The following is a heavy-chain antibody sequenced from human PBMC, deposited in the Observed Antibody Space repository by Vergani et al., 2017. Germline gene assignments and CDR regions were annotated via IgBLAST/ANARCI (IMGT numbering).Heavy chain of an antibody. V-gene: IGHV4-59*01. J-gene: IGHJ5*02. Sequence: QVQLQESGPGLVKPSETLSLTCTVSGGSISSYYWSWIRQPPGKGLEWIGYIYYSGSTTYNPSLKSRVTISVDTSKNQFSLKLSSVTAADTAVYYCARDSAIKYYDILTGYNWFDPWGQGTLVTVSS. CDR2: IYYSGST. D-gene: IGHD3-9*01. CDR3: ARDSAIKYYDILTGYNWFDP. CDR1: GGSISSYY.